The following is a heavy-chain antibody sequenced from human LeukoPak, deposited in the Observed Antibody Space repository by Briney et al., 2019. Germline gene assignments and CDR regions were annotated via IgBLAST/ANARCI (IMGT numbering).Heavy chain of an antibody. CDR1: GGSISSGDYY. Sequence: SETLSLTCTVSGGSISSGDYYWSWIRQPPGKGLEWIGYIYYSGSTYYNPSLKSRVTISVDTSKNQFSLKLSSVTAADTAVYYCAREGYSGYYGRGTTDYWGQGTLVTVSS. CDR3: AREGYSGYYGRGTTDY. V-gene: IGHV4-30-4*01. J-gene: IGHJ4*02. D-gene: IGHD5-12*01. CDR2: IYYSGST.